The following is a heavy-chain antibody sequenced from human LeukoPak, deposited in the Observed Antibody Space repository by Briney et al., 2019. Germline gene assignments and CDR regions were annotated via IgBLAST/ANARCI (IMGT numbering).Heavy chain of an antibody. CDR1: GFTFSSYN. D-gene: IGHD1-26*01. V-gene: IGHV3-21*01. CDR3: ARMYRGSYTEGPD. J-gene: IGHJ4*02. CDR2: ISSSSSYI. Sequence: PGGSLRLSCAASGFTFSSYNMNWVRQAPGKGLEWVSSISSSSSYIYYADSVKGRFTISRDNAKNSLYLQMNSLRAEDTAVYYCARMYRGSYTEGPDWGQGTLVTVSS.